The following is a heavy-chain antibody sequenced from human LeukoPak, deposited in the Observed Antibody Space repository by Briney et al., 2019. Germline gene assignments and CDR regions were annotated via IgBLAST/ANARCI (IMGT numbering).Heavy chain of an antibody. D-gene: IGHD1-26*01. CDR3: ARDQVGPED. CDR2: IWYDGSNK. Sequence: GRSLRLSCAASGFTFSSYGMHWVRQAPGKGLEWAAVIWYDGSNKYYADSVKGRFTISRNNSKNTLYLQMNSLRAEDTAVYYCARDQVGPEDWGQGTLVTVSS. V-gene: IGHV3-33*01. CDR1: GFTFSSYG. J-gene: IGHJ4*02.